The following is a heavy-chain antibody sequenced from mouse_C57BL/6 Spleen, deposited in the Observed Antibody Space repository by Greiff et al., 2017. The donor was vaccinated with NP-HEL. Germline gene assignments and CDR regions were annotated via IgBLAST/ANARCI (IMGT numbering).Heavy chain of an antibody. Sequence: QVQLQQSGAELVRPGASVTLSCKASGYTFTDYEMHWVKQTPVHGLEWIGAIDPETGGTAYNQKFKGKAILTADKSSSTAYMELRSLTSEDSAVYYCTLTTVVEYYFDYRGQGTTLTVSS. J-gene: IGHJ2*01. CDR2: IDPETGGT. CDR3: TLTTVVEYYFDY. CDR1: GYTFTDYE. V-gene: IGHV1-15*01. D-gene: IGHD1-1*01.